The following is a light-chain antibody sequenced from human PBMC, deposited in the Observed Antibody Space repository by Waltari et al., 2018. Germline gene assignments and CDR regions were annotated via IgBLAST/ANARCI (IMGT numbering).Light chain of an antibody. V-gene: IGKV1-39*01. Sequence: DIQMTQSPSSLSASVGDRVAITCRASQSISSYLNWYQQKPGKAPKRLIYAASSLQSGVPSRFSGSGSGTDFILTISSLQPEDFATYYCQQSYSTPLTFGGGTKVEIK. CDR3: QQSYSTPLT. J-gene: IGKJ4*01. CDR1: QSISSY. CDR2: AAS.